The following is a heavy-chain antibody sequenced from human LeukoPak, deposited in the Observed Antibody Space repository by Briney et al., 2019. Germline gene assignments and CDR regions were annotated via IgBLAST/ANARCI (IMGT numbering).Heavy chain of an antibody. CDR2: VNHSGST. CDR3: ARGSRYSGSYFQI. V-gene: IGHV4-34*01. CDR1: GGSFSGYY. Sequence: PSETLSLTCAVYGGSFSGYYWSWIRQPPGKGLEWIGEVNHSGSTNYIPSLKSRVTISVDTSKNQFSLKLSSVTAADTAVYYCARGSRYSGSYFQIWGQGTLVTVSS. J-gene: IGHJ4*02. D-gene: IGHD1-26*01.